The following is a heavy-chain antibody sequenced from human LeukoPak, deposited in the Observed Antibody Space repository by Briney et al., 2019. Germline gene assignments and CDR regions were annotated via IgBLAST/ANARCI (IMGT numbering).Heavy chain of an antibody. V-gene: IGHV1-46*01. CDR1: GYTFTSYY. CDR2: INPSGGST. Sequence: ASVKVSCKASGYTFTSYYMHWVRQAPGQGLEWMGIINPSGGSTSYAQKFQGRVTMTRDTSISTAYMELSRLRSDDTAVYYCARDQVTVVVVPAAGGDYWGQGTLVTVSS. D-gene: IGHD2-2*01. CDR3: ARDQVTVVVVPAAGGDY. J-gene: IGHJ4*02.